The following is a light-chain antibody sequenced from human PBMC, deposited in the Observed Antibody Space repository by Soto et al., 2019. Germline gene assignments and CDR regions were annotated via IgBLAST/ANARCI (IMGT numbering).Light chain of an antibody. CDR2: EVT. CDR3: SSYAGSNYPYV. V-gene: IGLV2-8*01. Sequence: QSALTQPPSASGSPGQSVTIPCTGTSGDVGAYDYVSWYQQHPGKAPKLLIYEVTKRPLGVPDRFSGSKSGNAASLTVSGLQAEDEADYYCSSYAGSNYPYVFGTGTKLTVL. J-gene: IGLJ1*01. CDR1: SGDVGAYDY.